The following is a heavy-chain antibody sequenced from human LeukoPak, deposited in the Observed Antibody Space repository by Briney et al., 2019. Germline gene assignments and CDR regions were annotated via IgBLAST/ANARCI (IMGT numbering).Heavy chain of an antibody. J-gene: IGHJ6*02. Sequence: GGSLRLSCAASGFTFSTYAVSWVRQAPGKGLEWVSVIFSGGSTYYADSVKGRFTISRDNSKNTLYLQMNSLRAEDTAVYYCARENDMGYCSGGRCYKGYNAMDVWGQGTTVTVSS. CDR1: GFTFSTYA. CDR2: IFSGGST. V-gene: IGHV3-53*01. D-gene: IGHD2-15*01. CDR3: ARENDMGYCSGGRCYKGYNAMDV.